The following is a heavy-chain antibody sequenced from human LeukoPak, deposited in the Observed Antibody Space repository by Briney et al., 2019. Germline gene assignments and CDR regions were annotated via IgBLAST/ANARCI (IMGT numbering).Heavy chain of an antibody. V-gene: IGHV3-30*02. CDR2: IRYDGSNK. J-gene: IGHJ4*02. D-gene: IGHD6-13*01. CDR1: GFTFSSYG. Sequence: PGGSLRLSCAASGFTFSSYGMHWVRQAPGKRLEWVAFIRYDGSNKYYADSVKGRFTISRDNSKNTLYLQMNSLRAEDTAVYYCAKDCLAWDSSSWNFDYWGQGTLVTVSS. CDR3: AKDCLAWDSSSWNFDY.